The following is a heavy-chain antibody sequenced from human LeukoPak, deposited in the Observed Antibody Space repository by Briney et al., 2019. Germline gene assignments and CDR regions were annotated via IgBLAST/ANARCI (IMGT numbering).Heavy chain of an antibody. Sequence: GASVKVSCKASGGTFSSYAISWVRQAPGQGLEWMGRIIPIFGIANYAQKFQGRVTITADKSTSTAYMELSSLRSEDTAVYYCARGGAAAGNYYYYGMDVWGQGTTVTVSS. CDR3: ARGGAAAGNYYYYGMDV. CDR1: GGTFSSYA. V-gene: IGHV1-69*04. J-gene: IGHJ6*02. CDR2: IIPIFGIA. D-gene: IGHD6-13*01.